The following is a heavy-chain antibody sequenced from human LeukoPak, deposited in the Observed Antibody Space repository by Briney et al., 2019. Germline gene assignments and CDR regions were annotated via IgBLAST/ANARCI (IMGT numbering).Heavy chain of an antibody. CDR2: IYTSGST. Sequence: SQTLSLTCTVSGGSISSGSYYWSWIRQPAGKGLEWIGRIYTSGSTNYNPSLKSRVTISVDTSKNQLSLKLSSVTAADTAVYYCARDRYGGADYWGQGTLVTVSS. V-gene: IGHV4-61*02. J-gene: IGHJ4*02. CDR3: ARDRYGGADY. D-gene: IGHD2-21*01. CDR1: GGSISSGSYY.